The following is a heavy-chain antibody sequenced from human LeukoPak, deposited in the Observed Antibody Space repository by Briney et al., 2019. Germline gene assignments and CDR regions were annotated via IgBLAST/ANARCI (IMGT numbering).Heavy chain of an antibody. CDR3: AKGSLLWFGELLTNRNWFDP. Sequence: GGSLRLSCVASGFTFSSYAMSWVRQAPGKGLEWVSAISGSGGSTYYADSVKGRFTISRDNSKNTLYLQMNSLRAEDTAVYYCAKGSLLWFGELLTNRNWFDPWGQGTLVTVSS. CDR2: ISGSGGST. D-gene: IGHD3-10*01. J-gene: IGHJ5*02. V-gene: IGHV3-23*01. CDR1: GFTFSSYA.